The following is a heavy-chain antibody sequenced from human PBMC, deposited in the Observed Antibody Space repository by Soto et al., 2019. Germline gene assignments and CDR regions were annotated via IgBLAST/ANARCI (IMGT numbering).Heavy chain of an antibody. D-gene: IGHD1-26*01. CDR3: ARVFIVGASFDY. CDR1: GYTFTGYY. V-gene: IGHV1-2*02. J-gene: IGHJ4*02. CDR2: INPNSGGT. Sequence: ASVKVSCKASGYTFTGYYMHWVRQAPGQGLEWMGWINPNSGGTNYAQKFQGRVTMTRDKSISTAYMELSRLRSDDTAVYYCARVFIVGASFDYWGQGTLVTVSS.